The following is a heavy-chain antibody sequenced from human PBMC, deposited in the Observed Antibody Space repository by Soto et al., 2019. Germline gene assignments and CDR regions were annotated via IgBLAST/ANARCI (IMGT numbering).Heavy chain of an antibody. CDR1: SGSFSGFY. Sequence: SETLSLTCSIYSGSFSGFYWSWIRQPPGKRLEWIGEIIQSGSTNYNPSLKSRVSISVDTSKNQFSLNLTSVTAADTAVYYCARAPKVSGSSQTRPDFWGQGALVTVSS. D-gene: IGHD6-6*01. J-gene: IGHJ4*02. CDR2: IIQSGST. V-gene: IGHV4-34*12. CDR3: ARAPKVSGSSQTRPDF.